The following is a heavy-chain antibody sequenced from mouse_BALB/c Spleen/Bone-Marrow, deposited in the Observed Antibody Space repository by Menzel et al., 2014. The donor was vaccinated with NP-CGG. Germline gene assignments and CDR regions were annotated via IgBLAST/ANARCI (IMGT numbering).Heavy chain of an antibody. D-gene: IGHD2-4*01. V-gene: IGHV5-6-3*01. Sequence: DVHLVESGGGLVQPGGSLKLSCAASGFTFSNYGMSWVRQTPGKRLEMIATINVNGDTTYHPDSVKGRFTNSRDNVKNTLYQQMSSLKSEDTAMYYCARGYDYSSWFAYWGQGTLVTVSA. CDR1: GFTFSNYG. J-gene: IGHJ3*01. CDR3: ARGYDYSSWFAY. CDR2: INVNGDTT.